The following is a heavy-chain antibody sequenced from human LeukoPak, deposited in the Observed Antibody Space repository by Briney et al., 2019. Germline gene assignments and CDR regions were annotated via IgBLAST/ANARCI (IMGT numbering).Heavy chain of an antibody. V-gene: IGHV3-23*01. CDR3: GRDPNGDYIGASDFQR. D-gene: IGHD4-17*01. CDR1: GFTFSNFA. J-gene: IGHJ1*01. CDR2: ITAGSSTK. Sequence: PGGSLRLSCVASGFTFSNFAMVWVRQAPGKGLEWVSAITAGSSTKKYADSVKDRFTISRDNSKDTLYLQMTSLRDEDTAVYYCGRDPNGDYIGASDFQRWGRGTLVTVSS.